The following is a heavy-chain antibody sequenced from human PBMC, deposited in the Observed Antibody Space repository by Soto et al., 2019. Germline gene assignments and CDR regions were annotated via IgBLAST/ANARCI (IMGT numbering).Heavy chain of an antibody. CDR1: GFSLTTSGEA. Sequence: QITLKESGPTLVKPTQTLTLTCTFSGFSLTTSGEAVGWIRQPPGKALEWLALIYCDDDKRSSPSLKSRLTITKDTSKNKVVLTMTNMDPVDTATYYCAHIPGSGQLLYSYYYYMDVWGKGTTVTVSS. J-gene: IGHJ6*03. D-gene: IGHD3-10*01. V-gene: IGHV2-5*02. CDR2: IYCDDDK. CDR3: AHIPGSGQLLYSYYYYMDV.